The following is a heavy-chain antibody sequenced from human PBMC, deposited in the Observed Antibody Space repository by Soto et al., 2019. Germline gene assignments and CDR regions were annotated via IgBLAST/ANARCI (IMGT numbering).Heavy chain of an antibody. V-gene: IGHV1-2*04. J-gene: IGHJ5*02. CDR3: ARALRLGYCISTSCYETWFDP. D-gene: IGHD2-2*01. CDR1: GGTFSSYA. Sequence: ASVKVSCKASGGTFSSYAISWVRQAPGQGLEWMGWINPNSGGTNYAQKFQGWVTMTRDTSISTAYMELSRLRSDDTAVYYCARALRLGYCISTSCYETWFDPGGQGTLVTVSS. CDR2: INPNSGGT.